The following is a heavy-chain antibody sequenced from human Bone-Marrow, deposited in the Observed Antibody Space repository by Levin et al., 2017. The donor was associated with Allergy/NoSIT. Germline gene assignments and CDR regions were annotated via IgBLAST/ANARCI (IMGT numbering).Heavy chain of an antibody. D-gene: IGHD3-3*01. J-gene: IGHJ5*02. CDR2: LDHSGRT. Sequence: PSETLSLTCTVSGGSIISSGYFWAWVRQPPGKGLDWIGSLDHSGRTYYNPSLNSRVTTSVDTSKNQFSMKLNSVTAADTAVYYCARHGDFTFWSGYYGFDPWGQGTLVTVSS. CDR3: ARHGDFTFWSGYYGFDP. V-gene: IGHV4-39*01. CDR1: GGSIISSGYF.